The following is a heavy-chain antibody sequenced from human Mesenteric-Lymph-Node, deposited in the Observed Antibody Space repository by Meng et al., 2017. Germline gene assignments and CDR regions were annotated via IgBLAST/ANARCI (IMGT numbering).Heavy chain of an antibody. Sequence: QRVQSGAEVTKPGASLNGSCKASGYTFNSYDINWVRQASGQGLEWMGWMNPNCGNTGYAQKFQGRVTMTRNTSISTAYMELSSLRSEDTAVYYCAREAYGWGTCALDYWGQGTLVTVSS. CDR3: AREAYGWGTCALDY. J-gene: IGHJ4*02. CDR1: GYTFNSYD. V-gene: IGHV1-8*01. CDR2: MNPNCGNT. D-gene: IGHD3-10*01.